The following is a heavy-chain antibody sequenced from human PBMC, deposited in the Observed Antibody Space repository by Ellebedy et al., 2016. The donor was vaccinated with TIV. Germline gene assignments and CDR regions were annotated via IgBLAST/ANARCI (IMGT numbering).Heavy chain of an antibody. CDR3: AKENCGGDCYSSSGMDV. J-gene: IGHJ6*02. V-gene: IGHV3-30*18. D-gene: IGHD2-21*02. Sequence: GGSLRLXXAASGFTFSSYGMHWVRQAPGKGLEWVAVISYDGSNKYYADSVKGRFTISRDNSKNTLYLQMNSLRAEDTAVYYCAKENCGGDCYSSSGMDVWGQGTTVTVSS. CDR2: ISYDGSNK. CDR1: GFTFSSYG.